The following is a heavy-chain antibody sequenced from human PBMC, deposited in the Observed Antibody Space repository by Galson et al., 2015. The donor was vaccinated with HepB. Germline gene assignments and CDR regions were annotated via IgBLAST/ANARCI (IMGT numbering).Heavy chain of an antibody. CDR3: AKGGAANGCFDY. CDR2: IRQDGSER. J-gene: IGHJ4*01. D-gene: IGHD1-26*01. V-gene: IGHV3-7*03. CDR1: GFTFSSFW. Sequence: SLRLSCAASGFTFSSFWMSWVRQAPGKGLEWVANIRQDGSERYYVDSVKGRFTLSRDNAKNSLYLQMNSLRGEDTAVYYCAKGGAANGCFDYGGHGTLVTASS.